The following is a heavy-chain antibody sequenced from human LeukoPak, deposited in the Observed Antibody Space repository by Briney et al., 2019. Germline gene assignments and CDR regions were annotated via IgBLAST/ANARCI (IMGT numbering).Heavy chain of an antibody. CDR3: ARHSGAPAEGFVDNWFDP. D-gene: IGHD1-26*01. CDR1: GFTLSNYA. CDR2: ISNDGTNK. V-gene: IGHV3-30*04. Sequence: GGSLRLSCAASGFTLSNYAMHWVRQAPGKGLEWVSVISNDGTNKYYADSVKGRFTISRDDSKKTLFLQMNSLRLEDTATYYCARHSGAPAEGFVDNWFDPWGQGTLVTVSS. J-gene: IGHJ5*02.